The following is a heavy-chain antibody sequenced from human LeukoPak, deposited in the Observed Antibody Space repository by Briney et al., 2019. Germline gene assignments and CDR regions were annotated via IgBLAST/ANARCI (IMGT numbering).Heavy chain of an antibody. J-gene: IGHJ5*02. D-gene: IGHD5-12*01. CDR3: ARGGYGNWFDP. CDR2: INSDGSST. Sequence: GGSLRLSCAASGFTFSSYWMHWVRQAPGKGLVWVSRINSDGSSTSYADSVKGRFTISRDNAKNTLYLEMNSLRAEDTAVYYCARGGYGNWFDPWGQGTLVTVSS. CDR1: GFTFSSYW. V-gene: IGHV3-74*01.